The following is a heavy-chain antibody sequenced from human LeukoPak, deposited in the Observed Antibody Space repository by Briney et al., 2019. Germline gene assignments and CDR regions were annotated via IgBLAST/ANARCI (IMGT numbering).Heavy chain of an antibody. Sequence: SGGSLRLSCVASGFTVRGNYMNWVRQAQGKGLEWVSVIYSDGSTFYADSVKGRFTISRDNSKNMLYLQMNSLRAEDTAVYYCARDRWGTSWGQGTLVTVSS. V-gene: IGHV3-66*01. D-gene: IGHD3-16*01. J-gene: IGHJ4*02. CDR1: GFTVRGNY. CDR2: IYSDGST. CDR3: ARDRWGTS.